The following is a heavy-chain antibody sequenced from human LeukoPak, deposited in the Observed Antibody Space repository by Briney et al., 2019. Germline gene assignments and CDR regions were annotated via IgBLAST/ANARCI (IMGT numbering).Heavy chain of an antibody. D-gene: IGHD3-22*01. CDR2: IWYDGSNK. CDR1: GFTFSSYG. CDR3: ARDWWPSSGYYYYYYGMDV. Sequence: QPGGSLRLSCAASGFTFSSYGMHWVRQAPGKGLEWVAVIWYDGSNKYYADSVKGRFTISRDNSKNTLYLQMNSLRAEDTAVYYCARDWWPSSGYYYYYYGMDVWGQGTTVTVSS. J-gene: IGHJ6*02. V-gene: IGHV3-33*01.